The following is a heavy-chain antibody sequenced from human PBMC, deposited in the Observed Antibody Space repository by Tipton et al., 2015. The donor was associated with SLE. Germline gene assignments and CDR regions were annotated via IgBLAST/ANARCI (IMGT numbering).Heavy chain of an antibody. V-gene: IGHV1-46*01. CDR2: INPGGGT. Sequence: QSGPEVKKPGASVKVSCKASGYTFTNYYIHWVRQAPGQGLEWMGVINPGGGTTYAQKFQVRVTMTRDMSTSTVYMDLSSLRSEDTAVYYCARPSDYSDLRHWGQGTLVTVSS. CDR3: ARPSDYSDLRH. D-gene: IGHD4-17*01. J-gene: IGHJ4*02. CDR1: GYTFTNYY.